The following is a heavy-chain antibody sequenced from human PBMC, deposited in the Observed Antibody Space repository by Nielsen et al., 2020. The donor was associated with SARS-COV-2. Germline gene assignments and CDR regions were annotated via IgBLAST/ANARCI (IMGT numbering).Heavy chain of an antibody. J-gene: IGHJ4*02. CDR2: ISWNSGSI. V-gene: IGHV3-74*01. CDR1: GFTFSSYW. Sequence: GESLKISCAASGFTFSSYWMHWVRQAPGKGLEWVSGISWNSGSIGYADSVKGRFTISRDNAKNTLYLQMNSLRAEDTAVYYCAGPPYWGQGTLVTVSS. CDR3: AGPPY.